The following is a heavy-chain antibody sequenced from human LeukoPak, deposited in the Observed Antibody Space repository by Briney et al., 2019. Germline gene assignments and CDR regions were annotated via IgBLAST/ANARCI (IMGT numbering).Heavy chain of an antibody. CDR2: ITGSGHRT. CDR3: AKPGAGAYDLVAFDI. J-gene: IGHJ3*02. CDR1: GFTFSSHA. V-gene: IGHV3-23*01. Sequence: PGGSLRLSCAASGFTFSSHAMSWVRQAPGKGLEWVSGITGSGHRTYYTDSVKGRFTISRDNSKNTLYLQMSSLRVEDTAVYYCAKPGAGAYDLVAFDIWGQGTMVTVSS. D-gene: IGHD3-16*01.